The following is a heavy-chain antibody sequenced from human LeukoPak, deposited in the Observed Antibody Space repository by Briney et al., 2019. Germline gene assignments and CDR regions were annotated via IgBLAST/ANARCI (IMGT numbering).Heavy chain of an antibody. Sequence: ASVKVSCKASGYTFTSYDINWVRQATGQGLEWMGWINPNSGNTGYAQKFQGRVTMTRNTSISTAYMELSSLRSEDTAVYYCARGHILTGYYMGVRDYWGQGTLVTVSS. CDR2: INPNSGNT. CDR3: ARGHILTGYYMGVRDY. J-gene: IGHJ4*02. V-gene: IGHV1-8*01. CDR1: GYTFTSYD. D-gene: IGHD3-9*01.